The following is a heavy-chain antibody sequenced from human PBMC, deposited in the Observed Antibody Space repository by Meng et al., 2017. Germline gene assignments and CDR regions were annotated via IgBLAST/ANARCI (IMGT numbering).Heavy chain of an antibody. J-gene: IGHJ6*02. Sequence: SETLSLTCTVSGYSISSGYYWGWIRQPPGKGLEWIGSIYHSGSTYYNSSLKSRVTISVDTSKNQFSLKLSSVTAADTAVYYCARDQVAVAGKKGYYYYGMDVWGQGTTVTVSS. CDR1: GYSISSGYY. D-gene: IGHD6-19*01. V-gene: IGHV4-38-2*02. CDR3: ARDQVAVAGKKGYYYYGMDV. CDR2: IYHSGST.